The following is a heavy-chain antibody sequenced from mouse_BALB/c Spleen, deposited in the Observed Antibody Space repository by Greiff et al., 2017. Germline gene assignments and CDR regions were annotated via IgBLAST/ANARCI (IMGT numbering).Heavy chain of an antibody. J-gene: IGHJ2*01. CDR2: ISSGGST. Sequence: EVQLVESGGGLVKPGGSLKLSCAASGFTFSSYAMSWVRQTPAKRLEWVASISSGGSTYYPDSVKGRFTISRDNARNILYLQLSSRRSEDTAMYYCARVPYDYEGIDYWGQGTTLTVSS. V-gene: IGHV5-6-5*01. CDR3: ARVPYDYEGIDY. CDR1: GFTFSSYA. D-gene: IGHD2-4*01.